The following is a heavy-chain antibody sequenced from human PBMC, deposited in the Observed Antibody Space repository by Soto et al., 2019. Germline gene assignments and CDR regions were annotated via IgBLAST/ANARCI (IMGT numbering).Heavy chain of an antibody. J-gene: IGHJ4*02. Sequence: SETLSLTCTVSGGSISSYYWSWIRQPPGKGLEWIGYIYYSGSTNYNPSLKSRVTISVDTSKNQFSLKLSSVTAADTAVYYCARGRGKGLELPYFDYWGQGTLVTVSS. CDR2: IYYSGST. CDR3: ARGRGKGLELPYFDY. D-gene: IGHD1-7*01. V-gene: IGHV4-59*01. CDR1: GGSISSYY.